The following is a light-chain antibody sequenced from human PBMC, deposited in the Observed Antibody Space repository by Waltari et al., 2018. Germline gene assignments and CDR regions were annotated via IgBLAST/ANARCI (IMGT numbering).Light chain of an antibody. Sequence: DIVMTQSPDSLAVSLGARATITCKSSQSLLFRSNNKNYLAWYQQKPAQPPKLLISWASTRQSGVPDRCSGSGSGTDFTLTISSLQTEDVAVYYCQQYYTTPLTFGGGTKVEIK. CDR1: QSLLFRSNNKNY. V-gene: IGKV4-1*01. CDR2: WAS. J-gene: IGKJ4*01. CDR3: QQYYTTPLT.